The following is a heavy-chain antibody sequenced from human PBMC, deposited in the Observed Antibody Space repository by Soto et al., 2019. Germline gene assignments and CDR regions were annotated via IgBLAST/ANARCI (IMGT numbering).Heavy chain of an antibody. CDR1: GFTFDDYA. CDR3: AKSSGYSYGYFYY. Sequence: GGSLRLSCAASGFTFDDYAMHWVRQAPGKGLEWVSGISWNSGSIGYADSVKGRFTISRDNAKNSRYLQMNSLRAEDTALYYCAKSSGYSYGYFYYWGQGTLVPVSS. V-gene: IGHV3-9*01. CDR2: ISWNSGSI. J-gene: IGHJ4*02. D-gene: IGHD5-18*01.